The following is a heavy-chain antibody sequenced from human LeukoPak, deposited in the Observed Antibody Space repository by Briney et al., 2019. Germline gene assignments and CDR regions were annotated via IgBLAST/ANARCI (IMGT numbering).Heavy chain of an antibody. D-gene: IGHD3-22*01. Sequence: SETLSLTCTISGGSINTYYWSWIRRPAGKGLEWIGRIYSSGSTNYNPSLKSRITMSVDMSKNQFSLRLSSVTAADTAVYYCARVRYYYDGSGNNAYYFDLWGQGTLVTVSS. CDR1: GGSINTYY. V-gene: IGHV4-4*07. CDR3: ARVRYYYDGSGNNAYYFDL. J-gene: IGHJ4*02. CDR2: IYSSGST.